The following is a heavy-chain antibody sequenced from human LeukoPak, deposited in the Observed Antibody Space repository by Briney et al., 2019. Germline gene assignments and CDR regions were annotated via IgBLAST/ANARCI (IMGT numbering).Heavy chain of an antibody. J-gene: IGHJ4*02. CDR3: VKDVYTSSRNFDY. Sequence: GGSLRLSCAASGFTFSSHWMSYVRQAPGKGLEWVSGISSSGGSTDYADSVKGRFTVSRDNSKSTLYLQMNSLRAEDTAVYYCVKDVYTSSRNFDYWGQGTLVTVSS. CDR2: ISSSGGST. V-gene: IGHV3-23*01. D-gene: IGHD6-13*01. CDR1: GFTFSSHW.